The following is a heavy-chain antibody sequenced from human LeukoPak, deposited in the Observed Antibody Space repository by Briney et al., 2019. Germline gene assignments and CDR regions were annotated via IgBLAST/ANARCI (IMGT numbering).Heavy chain of an antibody. Sequence: ASVKVSFKTSGYIFTPHHIHWMRQAPGQGLELLGWVSAANNPEYSQKFQGRVVITRGASATTSYLELNSLRSEDTAVYYCAMSVEMPPIPSFDYWGQGTLVTVSS. CDR1: GYIFTPHH. J-gene: IGHJ4*02. V-gene: IGHV1-3*01. D-gene: IGHD5-24*01. CDR2: VSAANNP. CDR3: AMSVEMPPIPSFDY.